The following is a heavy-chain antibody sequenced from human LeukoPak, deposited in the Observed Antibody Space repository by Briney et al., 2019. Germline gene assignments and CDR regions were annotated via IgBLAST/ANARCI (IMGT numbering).Heavy chain of an antibody. Sequence: GGSLRLSCAASGFSFSDYGMKWVRRAPGKGLEWLSHINSNGAVISYADSVKGRFTISRDTAKSSLYLQMNSLQIEDTAIYFCARDPDGDYDFDYWGQGTLVTVSS. V-gene: IGHV3-48*01. CDR2: INSNGAVI. CDR3: ARDPDGDYDFDY. CDR1: GFSFSDYG. D-gene: IGHD4-17*01. J-gene: IGHJ4*02.